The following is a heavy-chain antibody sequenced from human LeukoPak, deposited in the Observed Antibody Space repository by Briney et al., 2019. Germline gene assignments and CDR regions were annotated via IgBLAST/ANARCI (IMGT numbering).Heavy chain of an antibody. CDR3: ARALSNYVDYQDYYYIDV. V-gene: IGHV3-20*04. D-gene: IGHD4-11*01. CDR2: INWNGVST. Sequence: GGSLRLSCAASGFTVSGNYMSWVRQAPGKGLEWVSGINWNGVSTSYVDSVKGRFTISRDNAKNSLYLQMNSLRAEDTALYYCARALSNYVDYQDYYYIDVWGKGTTVTVSS. J-gene: IGHJ6*03. CDR1: GFTVSGNY.